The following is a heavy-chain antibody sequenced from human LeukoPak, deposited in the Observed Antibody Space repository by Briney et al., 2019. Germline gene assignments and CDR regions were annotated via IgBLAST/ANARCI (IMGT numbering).Heavy chain of an antibody. V-gene: IGHV4-59*01. CDR2: IYYSGST. CDR1: GGSISSYY. D-gene: IGHD3-22*01. J-gene: IGHJ4*02. Sequence: SETLSLTCTVSGGSISSYYWSWIRQPPGKGLEWIGYIYYSGSTNYNPSLKSRVTISVDTSKNQFSLKLSSVTAADTAVYYCARGRLYYYDSSGYRGFEFDYWGQGTLVTVSS. CDR3: ARGRLYYYDSSGYRGFEFDY.